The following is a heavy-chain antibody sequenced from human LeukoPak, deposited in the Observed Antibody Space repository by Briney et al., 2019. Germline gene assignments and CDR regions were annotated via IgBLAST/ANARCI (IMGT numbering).Heavy chain of an antibody. J-gene: IGHJ4*02. D-gene: IGHD3-10*01. V-gene: IGHV3-48*01. CDR3: ARDVYYGSGSPRLDY. CDR1: GFTFSDYN. CDR2: MSRSGDII. Sequence: GGSLRLSCAASGFTFSDYNMSWVRQVPGKGLESVSYMSRSGDIIYYADSVKGRFTISRDNAKNSLYLQMNSLRAEDTAVYYCARDVYYGSGSPRLDYWGQGTLVTVSS.